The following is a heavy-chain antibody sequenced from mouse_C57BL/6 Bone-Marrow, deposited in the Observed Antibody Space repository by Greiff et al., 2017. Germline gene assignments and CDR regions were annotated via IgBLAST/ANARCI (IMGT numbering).Heavy chain of an antibody. D-gene: IGHD1-1*02. Sequence: EVQLVESGGGLVQPKGSLKLSCAASGFSFNTYAMNWVRQAPGQGLEWVARIRSKSNNYATYSADSVKDRFTISRDDSESMLYLQMNNLKTEDTAMYYGVRHAGWAMDYWGQGTSVTVSS. J-gene: IGHJ4*01. V-gene: IGHV10-1*01. CDR3: VRHAGWAMDY. CDR1: GFSFNTYA. CDR2: IRSKSNNYAT.